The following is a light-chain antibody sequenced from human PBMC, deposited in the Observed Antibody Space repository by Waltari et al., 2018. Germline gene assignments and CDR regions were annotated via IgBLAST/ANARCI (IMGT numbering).Light chain of an antibody. J-gene: IGLJ3*02. CDR3: AAWGDSLHGRWV. Sequence: QSVLTQPPSASGTPGQRVTISCSGSISNIGTNTVNWYQQVPGTAPKLLIFNNNQRPSGVPDRFSGSKSGTSASLAISGLQSEDEADYYCAAWGDSLHGRWVFGGGTKLTVL. CDR1: ISNIGTNT. V-gene: IGLV1-44*01. CDR2: NNN.